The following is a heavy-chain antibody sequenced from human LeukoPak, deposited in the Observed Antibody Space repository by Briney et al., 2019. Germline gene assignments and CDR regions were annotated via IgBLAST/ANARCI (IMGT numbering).Heavy chain of an antibody. CDR1: TFTFSSYN. J-gene: IGHJ4*02. CDR3: VRDRGSYRPIDY. V-gene: IGHV3-21*01. CDR2: ISSSGTYI. D-gene: IGHD1-26*01. Sequence: GGSLRLSSAASTFTFSSYNMNWVRQAPGKGLEWVSSISSSGTYIYYRDSVKGRFTISRDNAENSLYLEMNSLRVEDTAIYYCVRDRGSYRPIDYWGQGTLVTVSS.